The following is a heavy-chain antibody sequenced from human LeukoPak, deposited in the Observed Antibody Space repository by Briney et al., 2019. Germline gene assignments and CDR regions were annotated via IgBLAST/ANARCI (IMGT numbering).Heavy chain of an antibody. V-gene: IGHV3-48*02. CDR2: ISSSSSTI. CDR1: GFTFSSYA. J-gene: IGHJ4*02. D-gene: IGHD5-24*01. Sequence: PGGSLRLSCAASGFTFSSYAMSWVRQAPGKGLEWVSYISSSSSTIYYADSVKGRFTISRDNAKNSLYLQMNSLRDEDTAVYYCARKVEMATSYFDYWGQGTLVTVSS. CDR3: ARKVEMATSYFDY.